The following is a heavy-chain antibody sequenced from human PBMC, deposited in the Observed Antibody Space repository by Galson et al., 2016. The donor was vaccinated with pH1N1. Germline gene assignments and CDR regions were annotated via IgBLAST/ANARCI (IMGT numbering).Heavy chain of an antibody. D-gene: IGHD4-17*01. CDR3: AMQYGFGDYRGNAFDI. Sequence: QSGAEVKKPGESLKISCTASGYRLTNYWIAWVRQVPGKGLEWVGVVNPGGPPIRYSPPFQGQVTLSSDESINTAYLQWVSLKSSDTATYDCAMQYGFGDYRGNAFDIWGLGTMVIVSS. CDR2: VNPGGPPI. V-gene: IGHV5-51*03. J-gene: IGHJ3*02. CDR1: GYRLTNYW.